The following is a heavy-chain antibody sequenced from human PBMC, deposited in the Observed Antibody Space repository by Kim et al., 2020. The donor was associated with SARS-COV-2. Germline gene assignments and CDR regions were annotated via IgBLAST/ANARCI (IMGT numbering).Heavy chain of an antibody. CDR2: ISSSSSYI. Sequence: GGSLRLSCAASGFTFSSYSMNWVRQAPGKGLEWVSSISSSSSYIYYADSVKGRFTISRDNAKNSLYLQMNSLRAEDTAVYYCASRGAVAEGDWFDPWGQGTLVTVSS. V-gene: IGHV3-21*01. CDR1: GFTFSSYS. CDR3: ASRGAVAEGDWFDP. D-gene: IGHD6-19*01. J-gene: IGHJ5*02.